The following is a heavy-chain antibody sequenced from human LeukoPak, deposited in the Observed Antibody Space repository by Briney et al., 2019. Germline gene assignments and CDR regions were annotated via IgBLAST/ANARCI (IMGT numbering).Heavy chain of an antibody. V-gene: IGHV4-30-4*01. D-gene: IGHD3-22*01. J-gene: IGHJ6*02. CDR2: IYYSGST. CDR1: GGSISSGDYS. Sequence: PSETLSLTCTVSGGSISSGDYSWSWIRQPPGKGLEWIGYIYYSGSTYHNPSLKSRVTISVDTSKNQFSLKLSSVTAADTAVYYCARDQKDYDGRMDVWGQGTTVTVSS. CDR3: ARDQKDYDGRMDV.